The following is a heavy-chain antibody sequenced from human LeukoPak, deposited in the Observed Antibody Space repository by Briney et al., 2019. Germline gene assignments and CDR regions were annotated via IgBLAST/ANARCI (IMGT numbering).Heavy chain of an antibody. D-gene: IGHD3-10*01. CDR1: GVSISSDSYY. J-gene: IGHJ4*02. CDR3: ARRSRSYYYGSGSYYGYFDY. CDR2: FYTSGTT. Sequence: PSETLSLTCTVSGVSISSDSYYWSWIRQPAGKGLEWIGRFYTSGTTNYNPSLKSRVTISVDTSKNQFSLKLSSVTAADTAVYYCARRSRSYYYGSGSYYGYFDYWGQGTLVTVSS. V-gene: IGHV4-61*02.